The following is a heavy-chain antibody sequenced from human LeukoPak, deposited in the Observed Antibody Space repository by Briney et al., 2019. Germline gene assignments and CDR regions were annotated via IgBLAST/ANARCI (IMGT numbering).Heavy chain of an antibody. CDR2: INPNSGGT. J-gene: IGHJ4*02. D-gene: IGHD6-13*01. CDR1: GYTFTGYY. V-gene: IGHV1-2*02. CDR3: ARDGIAAAGTHSGNFDY. Sequence: GASVKVSCKASGYTFTGYYMHWVRQAPGQGLEWMGWINPNSGGTNYAQKLQGRVTMTTDTSTSTAYMELRSPRSDDTAVYYCARDGIAAAGTHSGNFDYWGQGTLVTVSS.